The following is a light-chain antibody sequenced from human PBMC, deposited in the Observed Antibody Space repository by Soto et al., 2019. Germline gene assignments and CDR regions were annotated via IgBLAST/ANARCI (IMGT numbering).Light chain of an antibody. CDR2: DVN. Sequence: ALTQPASVSGSPGQSIAISCTGTSSDVGGYNFVSWYQQHPGKAPKLMIYDVNIRPSGISNRFSGSKSGNTASLTISGLQAEDEADYYCSSYSGSSTLVVFGGGTKLTVL. J-gene: IGLJ2*01. V-gene: IGLV2-14*01. CDR3: SSYSGSSTLVV. CDR1: SSDVGGYNF.